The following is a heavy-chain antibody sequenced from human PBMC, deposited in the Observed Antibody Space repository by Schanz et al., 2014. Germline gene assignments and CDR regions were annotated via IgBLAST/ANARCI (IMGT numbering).Heavy chain of an antibody. CDR3: ARGGPAYYFDD. J-gene: IGHJ4*02. Sequence: EVQLAESGGGLVQPGGSLRLSCAASGFGFSSYGMNWLRQAPGKGLEWVSVIGVDGTTTYYADSVKGRFTISRDNAKNSLYLQMNSLRAEDTAIYYCARGGPAYYFDDWGQGTLVTVSS. CDR1: GFGFSSYG. V-gene: IGHV3-48*04. CDR2: IGVDGTTT.